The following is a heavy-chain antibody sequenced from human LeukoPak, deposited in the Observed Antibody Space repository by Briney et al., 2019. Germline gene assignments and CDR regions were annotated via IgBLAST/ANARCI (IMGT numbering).Heavy chain of an antibody. D-gene: IGHD3-10*01. CDR2: IYPKGYT. J-gene: IGHJ3*01. Sequence: GGSLRFSCAASGFTVSTNYMSWVRQTPGKGLKLVSVIYPKGYTGYADSVTGRFTISRDNSVNTLDFQMNSLRSDDTAVYFCARGRDYGAGAHRGFDVWGPGTLVTVSS. V-gene: IGHV3-66*02. CDR3: ARGRDYGAGAHRGFDV. CDR1: GFTVSTNY.